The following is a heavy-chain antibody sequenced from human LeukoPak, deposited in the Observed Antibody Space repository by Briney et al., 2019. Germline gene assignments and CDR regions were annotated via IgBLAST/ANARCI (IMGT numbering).Heavy chain of an antibody. D-gene: IGHD3-22*01. Sequence: GGSLRLSCAASGFTFSSYAMSWVRQAPGKGLEWVSAISGSGGSTYYADSVKGRFTISRDNSKNTLYLQMNSLRAEDTAVYYCAKDWPEEYYDSSGYPTPYYFDYWGQGTLVTVSS. V-gene: IGHV3-23*01. CDR1: GFTFSSYA. CDR2: ISGSGGST. CDR3: AKDWPEEYYDSSGYPTPYYFDY. J-gene: IGHJ4*02.